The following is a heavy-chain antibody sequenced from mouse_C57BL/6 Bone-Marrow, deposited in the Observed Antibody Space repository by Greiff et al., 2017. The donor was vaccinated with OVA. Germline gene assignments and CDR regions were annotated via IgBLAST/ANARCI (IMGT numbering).Heavy chain of an antibody. V-gene: IGHV5-17*01. CDR2: ISSGSSTI. CDR1: GFTFSDYG. CDR3: ARETTGGYFDV. Sequence: EVKLVESGGGLVKPGGSLKLSCAASGFTFSDYGMHWVRQAPEKGLEWVAYISSGSSTIYYADTVKGRFTISRDNAKNTLFLQMTSLRSEDTAMYYCARETTGGYFDVWGTGTTVTVSS. J-gene: IGHJ1*03. D-gene: IGHD1-1*01.